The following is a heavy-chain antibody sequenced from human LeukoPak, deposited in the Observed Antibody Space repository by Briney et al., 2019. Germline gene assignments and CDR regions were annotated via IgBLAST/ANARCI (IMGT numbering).Heavy chain of an antibody. Sequence: HTGGSLRLSCAASGFTFSDSAMHWVRQASGKGLEWIGRIRSKANSYATAYAASVKGRFTISRDDSKNTAYLQMNSLKTEDTAVYYCTRHVTGSETIWGQGTMVTVSS. CDR2: IRSKANSYAT. D-gene: IGHD3-9*01. CDR1: GFTFSDSA. J-gene: IGHJ3*02. CDR3: TRHVTGSETI. V-gene: IGHV3-73*01.